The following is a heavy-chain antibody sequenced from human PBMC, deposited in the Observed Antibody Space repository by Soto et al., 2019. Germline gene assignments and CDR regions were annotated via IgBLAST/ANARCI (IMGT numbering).Heavy chain of an antibody. CDR3: ARVRGGGSEYFFDY. CDR1: GYTFTRYN. J-gene: IGHJ4*02. V-gene: IGHV1-46*01. CDR2: INPSGGTT. Sequence: ASGKVSCKASGYTFTRYNVHWVRQAPGQGLEWMAIINPSGGTTYYVQKFEGRVTLTTDTSTSTVYMELSSLRSDDTAVYYCARVRGGGSEYFFDYWGQGTLVTVSS. D-gene: IGHD2-15*01.